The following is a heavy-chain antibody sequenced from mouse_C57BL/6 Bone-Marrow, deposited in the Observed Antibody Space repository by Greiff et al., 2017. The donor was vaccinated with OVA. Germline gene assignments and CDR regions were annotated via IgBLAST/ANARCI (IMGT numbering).Heavy chain of an antibody. CDR1: GYTFTSYW. Sequence: VKLQQPGAELVRPGSSVKLSCKASGYTFTSYWMPWVKQRPIQGLEWIGNIDPSDSDTHYNQKFKDKATLTVDNSSSTAYMQLSRLTSEESAVDYCAREGDGYWFAYGGQGTVVTVSA. CDR2: IDPSDSDT. J-gene: IGHJ3*01. D-gene: IGHD2-3*01. V-gene: IGHV1-52*01. CDR3: AREGDGYWFAY.